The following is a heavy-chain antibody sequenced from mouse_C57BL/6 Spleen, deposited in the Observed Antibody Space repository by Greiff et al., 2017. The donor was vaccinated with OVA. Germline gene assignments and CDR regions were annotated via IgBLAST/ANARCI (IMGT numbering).Heavy chain of an antibody. D-gene: IGHD2-2*01. V-gene: IGHV1-80*01. CDR2: IYPGDGDT. J-gene: IGHJ4*01. CDR1: GYAFSSYW. Sequence: QVQLQQSGAELVKPGASVKISCKASGYAFSSYWMNWVKQRPGQGLEWIGQIYPGDGDTNYNGKFKGKATLTADKSSSTAYMQLSSLTSEDSAVYFCARRIGYDGSYYAMDYWGQGTSVTVSS. CDR3: ARRIGYDGSYYAMDY.